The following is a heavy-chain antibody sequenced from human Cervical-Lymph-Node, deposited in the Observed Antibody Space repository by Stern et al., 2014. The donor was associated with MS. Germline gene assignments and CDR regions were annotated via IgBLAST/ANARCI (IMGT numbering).Heavy chain of an antibody. CDR2: IWYDGSNK. CDR3: AREGGMAIDYYYYGMDV. CDR1: GFTFSSYG. J-gene: IGHJ6*02. D-gene: IGHD5-24*01. Sequence: VQLVESGGGVVQPGRSLRLSCAASGFTFSSYGMHWVRQAPGKGLEWVAVIWYDGSNKYYADSVKGRFTISRDNSKNTLYLQMNSLRAEDTAVYYCAREGGMAIDYYYYGMDVWGQGTTVTVSS. V-gene: IGHV3-33*01.